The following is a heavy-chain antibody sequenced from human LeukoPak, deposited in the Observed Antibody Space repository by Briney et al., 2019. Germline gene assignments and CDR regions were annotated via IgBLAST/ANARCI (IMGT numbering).Heavy chain of an antibody. J-gene: IGHJ6*04. Sequence: ASVRVSCKASGFPLSTYAIHWVRQAPGQSLEWVGWINAGNGETEYAQKLHDRVTITRDTSASTADMELSSLRSEDTAVYYCARASIVATRYYFYGMDVWGKGTTVIVSS. CDR3: ARASIVATRYYFYGMDV. CDR1: GFPLSTYA. CDR2: INAGNGET. V-gene: IGHV1-3*01. D-gene: IGHD5-12*01.